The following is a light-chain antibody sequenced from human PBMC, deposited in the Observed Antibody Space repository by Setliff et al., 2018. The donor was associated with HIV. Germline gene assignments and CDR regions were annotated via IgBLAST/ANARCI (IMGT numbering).Light chain of an antibody. J-gene: IGLJ6*01. CDR3: NSYTTRSPLGV. CDR2: DVN. V-gene: IGLV2-14*01. CDR1: SSDVGGFNF. Sequence: QSVLTQPASVSGSPGQSITITCTGTSSDVGGFNFVSWYQQYPGKAPKVKIYDVNKRPSGVSSRFSGSKSGNTASLTISGLQAEDEADYYCNSYTTRSPLGVFGRGTKVTVL.